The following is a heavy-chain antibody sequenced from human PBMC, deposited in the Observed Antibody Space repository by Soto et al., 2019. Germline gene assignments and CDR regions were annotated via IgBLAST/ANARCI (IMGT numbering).Heavy chain of an antibody. J-gene: IGHJ6*02. CDR1: GYMFSTYW. Sequence: GESLKISCKGSGYMFSTYWIAWVRQMPGKGLEWMGMIDPGNSDTRYSPSFQGQVTISADKSIGTAYLQWSSLKTSDTAIYYCAKVGGLRGILYGMAVWGQGTTVTVSS. V-gene: IGHV5-51*01. D-gene: IGHD3-10*01. CDR2: IDPGNSDT. CDR3: AKVGGLRGILYGMAV.